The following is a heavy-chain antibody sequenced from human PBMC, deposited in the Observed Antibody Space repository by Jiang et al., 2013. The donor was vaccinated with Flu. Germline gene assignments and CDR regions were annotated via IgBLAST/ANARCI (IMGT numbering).Heavy chain of an antibody. Sequence: GFTFDDYTIHWVRQAPGKGLEWVSLISWDGGSTYYADSVKGRFTISRDNSKNSLYLQMSSLRTEDTALYYCAKAKDSYGSSGMDVWGQGTTVTVSS. CDR2: ISWDGGST. CDR3: AKAKDSYGSSGMDV. J-gene: IGHJ6*02. CDR1: GFTFDDYT. D-gene: IGHD5-18*01. V-gene: IGHV3-43*01.